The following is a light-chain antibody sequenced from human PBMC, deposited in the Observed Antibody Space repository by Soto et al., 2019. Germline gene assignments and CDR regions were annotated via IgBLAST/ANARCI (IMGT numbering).Light chain of an antibody. Sequence: QSALTQARSVSGSPGPSVTVSCTGTSSDIGGYAYVFWYQKYPGQAPKLLIYEVYKRPPGVPDRFSGSRSGNPASLTISGLQVGDESDYYCCRYVVPCNPVVFGGGT. J-gene: IGLJ2*01. CDR1: SSDIGGYAY. CDR2: EVY. CDR3: CRYVVPCNPVV. V-gene: IGLV2-11*01.